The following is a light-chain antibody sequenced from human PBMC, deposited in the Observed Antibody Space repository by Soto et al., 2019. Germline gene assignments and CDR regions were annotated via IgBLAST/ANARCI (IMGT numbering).Light chain of an antibody. J-gene: IGLJ3*02. CDR3: QTWGTGILV. CDR2: VNSDGSH. CDR1: SDHSNYI. Sequence: QPVLTQSPSASASLGASVKLTCTLSSDHSNYIIAWHQQPPEKGPRYLMKVNSDGSHTKGNGIPDRFSGSSSGAERYLTISSLQSEDEAVYYCQTWGTGILVFGGGTKLTVL. V-gene: IGLV4-69*01.